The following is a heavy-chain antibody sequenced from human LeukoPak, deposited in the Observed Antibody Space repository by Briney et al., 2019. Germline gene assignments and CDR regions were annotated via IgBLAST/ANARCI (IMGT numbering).Heavy chain of an antibody. J-gene: IGHJ5*02. D-gene: IGHD3-3*01. V-gene: IGHV4-39*01. CDR3: ARGAPYYDFWSGYLALDP. CDR1: GDSISSSNYY. CDR2: LYYSGSP. Sequence: PSETLSLTCAVSGDSISSSNYYWGWIRRPPGKGLEWIGSLYYSGSPYYNPSLKSRVTISVDTSQNQFSLKLSSVTAADTAVYYCARGAPYYDFWSGYLALDPWGQGTLVTVSS.